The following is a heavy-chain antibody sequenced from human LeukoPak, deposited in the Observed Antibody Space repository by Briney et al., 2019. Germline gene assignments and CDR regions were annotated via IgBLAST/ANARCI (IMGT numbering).Heavy chain of an antibody. CDR1: GFTFSSYA. Sequence: PGGSLRLSCAASGFTFSSYAMSWVRQAPGKRLEWVSAITGSGGTTYYADSVKGRFTISRDNSKNTLYLQMNSLRAEDTAVYYCAKAPAVGYYGSGSYYFDYWGQGTLVTVSS. V-gene: IGHV3-23*01. D-gene: IGHD3-10*01. J-gene: IGHJ4*02. CDR3: AKAPAVGYYGSGSYYFDY. CDR2: ITGSGGTT.